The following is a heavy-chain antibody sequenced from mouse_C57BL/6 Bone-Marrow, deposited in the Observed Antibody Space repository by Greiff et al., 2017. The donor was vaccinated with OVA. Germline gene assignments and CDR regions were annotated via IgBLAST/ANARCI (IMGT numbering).Heavy chain of an antibody. D-gene: IGHD1-1*01. Sequence: QVQLKQSGPELVKPGASVKISCKASGYSFTSYYIHWVKQRPGQGLEWIGWIYPGSGNTKYNEKFKGKATLTADTSSSTAYMQLSSLTSEDSAVYYCARSVYYGSSYDYWGQGTTLTVSS. CDR1: GYSFTSYY. J-gene: IGHJ2*01. CDR2: IYPGSGNT. V-gene: IGHV1-66*01. CDR3: ARSVYYGSSYDY.